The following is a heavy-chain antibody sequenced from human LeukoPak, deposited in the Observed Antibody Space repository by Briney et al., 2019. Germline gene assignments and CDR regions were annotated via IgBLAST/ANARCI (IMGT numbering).Heavy chain of an antibody. D-gene: IGHD5-24*01. Sequence: GGSLRLSCAASGFTFRDYYMSWIRQAPGKGLEWVSYISSSGSTIYYADSVKGRFTISRDNAKNSLYLQMNSLRAEDTAVYYCAGRRDGYNYDYYMDVWGKGTTVTVSS. J-gene: IGHJ6*03. V-gene: IGHV3-11*04. CDR2: ISSSGSTI. CDR1: GFTFRDYY. CDR3: AGRRDGYNYDYYMDV.